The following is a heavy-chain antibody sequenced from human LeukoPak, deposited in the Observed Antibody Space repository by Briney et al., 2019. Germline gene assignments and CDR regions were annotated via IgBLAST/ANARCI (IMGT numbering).Heavy chain of an antibody. CDR3: TTDLGQDY. J-gene: IGHJ4*02. CDR2: TKSKTDGGTT. Sequence: PGGSLRLSCAASGVTFSNASMSWVRQAPGKGLEWVGRTKSKTDGGTTDYAAPVKGRFTISRDDSKNTLYLQMNSLKTEDTAVFYCTTDLGQDYWGQGTLVTVSS. CDR1: GVTFSNAS. V-gene: IGHV3-15*01.